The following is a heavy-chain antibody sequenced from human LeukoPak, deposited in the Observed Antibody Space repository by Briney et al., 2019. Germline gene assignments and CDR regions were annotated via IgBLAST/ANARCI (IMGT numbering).Heavy chain of an antibody. CDR2: ISSSSSYI. Sequence: GGSLRLSCAASGFTFSSYSMNWVRQAPGKGLEWVSSISSSSSYIYYADSVKGRFTISRDNAKNSLYLQMKSLRAEDTAVYYCARRGRDYYDSSVGYWGQGTLVTVSS. J-gene: IGHJ4*02. CDR1: GFTFSSYS. CDR3: ARRGRDYYDSSVGY. D-gene: IGHD3-22*01. V-gene: IGHV3-21*01.